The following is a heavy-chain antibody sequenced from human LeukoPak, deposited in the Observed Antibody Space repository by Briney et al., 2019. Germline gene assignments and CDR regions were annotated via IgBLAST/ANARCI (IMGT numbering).Heavy chain of an antibody. CDR1: GGSISSSSYY. Sequence: SETLSLTCTVSGGSISSSSYYWGWIRKPPGQGLEWIGSIYYSGSTYYNPSLKSRVTISVDTSKNQFSLKLSSVTAADTAVYYCALSGALGNNNFDYWGQGTLVTVSS. CDR3: ALSGALGNNNFDY. J-gene: IGHJ4*02. CDR2: IYYSGST. V-gene: IGHV4-39*01. D-gene: IGHD3-10*02.